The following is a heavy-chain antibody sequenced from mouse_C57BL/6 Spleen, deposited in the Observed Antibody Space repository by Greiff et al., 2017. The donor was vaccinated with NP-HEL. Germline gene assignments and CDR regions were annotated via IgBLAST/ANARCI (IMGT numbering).Heavy chain of an antibody. CDR3: ASQRNYGNYFFYAMDY. CDR2: IWTGGGT. Sequence: VKLMESGPGLVAPSQSLSITCTVSGFSLTSYAISWVRQPPGKGLEWLGVIWTGGGTNSNSALKSRLSISKDNSKSQVFLKMNSLQTDDTARYYCASQRNYGNYFFYAMDYWGQGTSVTVSS. J-gene: IGHJ4*01. CDR1: GFSLTSYA. D-gene: IGHD2-1*01. V-gene: IGHV2-9-1*01.